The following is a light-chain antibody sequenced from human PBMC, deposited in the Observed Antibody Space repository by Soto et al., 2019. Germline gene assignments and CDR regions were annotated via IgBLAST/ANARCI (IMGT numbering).Light chain of an antibody. Sequence: QSVLTQPPSASWTPGQRVTIACSGSSSNIGSTTVNWYQQLPGAAPKLLIYSNNQRPSGVPDRFSGSKSGTSASLAISGLQSEDEADYYCAAWDDSLNAYVFGTGTKVTVL. J-gene: IGLJ1*01. V-gene: IGLV1-44*01. CDR2: SNN. CDR3: AAWDDSLNAYV. CDR1: SSNIGSTT.